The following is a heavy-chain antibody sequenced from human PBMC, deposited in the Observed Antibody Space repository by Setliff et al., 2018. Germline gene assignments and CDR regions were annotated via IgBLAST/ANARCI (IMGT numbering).Heavy chain of an antibody. Sequence: GGSLRLSCAASGFTFSSYWMSWVRQAPGKGLEWVSNIKQDGSEKHYVDSVKGRSTISRDNAKNSLYLQMNSLRAEDTAVYYCARSAANGGHDPFDIWGQGTMVTVSS. CDR1: GFTFSSYW. CDR3: ARSAANGGHDPFDI. V-gene: IGHV3-7*01. J-gene: IGHJ3*02. D-gene: IGHD6-25*01. CDR2: IKQDGSEK.